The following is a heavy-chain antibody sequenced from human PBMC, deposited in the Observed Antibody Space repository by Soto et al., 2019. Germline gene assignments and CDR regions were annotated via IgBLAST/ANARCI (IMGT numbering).Heavy chain of an antibody. J-gene: IGHJ4*02. CDR2: IIPIFETP. D-gene: IGHD3-22*01. Sequence: QVELVQSGAEVKMPGSSVKGSCKASGDTFDIYGFNWVRQAPGEGLEWMGVIIPIFETPDYALKFQGRVSITADKSTSTAYLELDSLTSEDTAVYYCARGGIHFYDSSGHAFDSWGQGTLISVTS. CDR1: GDTFDIYG. V-gene: IGHV1-69*06. CDR3: ARGGIHFYDSSGHAFDS.